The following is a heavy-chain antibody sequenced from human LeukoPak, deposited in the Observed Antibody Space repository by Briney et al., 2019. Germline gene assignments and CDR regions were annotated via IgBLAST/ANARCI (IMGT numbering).Heavy chain of an antibody. Sequence: GGSLRLSCAASGFTFTTYGIHWVRQAPGKGLEWVALISYDGSNKYYADSVKGRFTISRDSSKNTLYLQMNSLRAEDTAVYYCARESGSYAYYFDYWGQGTLVTVSS. CDR3: ARESGSYAYYFDY. D-gene: IGHD1-26*01. J-gene: IGHJ4*02. CDR2: ISYDGSNK. V-gene: IGHV3-30*03. CDR1: GFTFTTYG.